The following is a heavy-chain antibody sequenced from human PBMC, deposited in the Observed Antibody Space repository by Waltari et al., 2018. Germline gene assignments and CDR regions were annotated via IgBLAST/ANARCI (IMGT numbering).Heavy chain of an antibody. CDR3: ARIGLTGTPDKLYFDY. D-gene: IGHD1-7*01. Sequence: QVQLVQSGAEVKKPGSSVKVSCKASGGTFSSYAISWVRQAPGQGLEWMGGIIPNFGTANDEQKFQGRVTITADESTSTAYMELSSLRSEDTAVYYCARIGLTGTPDKLYFDYWGQGTLVTVSS. V-gene: IGHV1-69*12. CDR2: IIPNFGTA. CDR1: GGTFSSYA. J-gene: IGHJ4*02.